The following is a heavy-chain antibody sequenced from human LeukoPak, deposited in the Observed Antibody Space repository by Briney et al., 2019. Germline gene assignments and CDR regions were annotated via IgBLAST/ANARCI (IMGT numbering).Heavy chain of an antibody. CDR2: TWYDGSNK. J-gene: IGHJ4*02. D-gene: IGHD5-24*01. CDR1: GFTFSSHG. V-gene: IGHV3-33*01. Sequence: QTGGSLRLSCAASGFTFSSHGMNWVRQAPGKGLEWVAVTWYDGSNKYYADSVKGRFTISRDNSKNTLYLQMNSLRAEDTAVYYCARDRMPTIEGFDYWGQGTLVTVSS. CDR3: ARDRMPTIEGFDY.